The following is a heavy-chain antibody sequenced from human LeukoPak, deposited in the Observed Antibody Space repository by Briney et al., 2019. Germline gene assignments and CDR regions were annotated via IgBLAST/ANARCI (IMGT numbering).Heavy chain of an antibody. CDR1: GYTFTAQY. D-gene: IGHD2-15*01. CDR3: ARVAATFSYYYYYMDV. V-gene: IGHV1-69*05. CDR2: IIPIFGTA. Sequence: GASVKLSCKASGYTFTAQYMHWVRQAPGQGLEWMGGIIPIFGTANYAQKFQGRVTITTDESTSTAYMELSSLRSEDTAVYYCARVAATFSYYYYYMDVWGKGTTVTVSS. J-gene: IGHJ6*03.